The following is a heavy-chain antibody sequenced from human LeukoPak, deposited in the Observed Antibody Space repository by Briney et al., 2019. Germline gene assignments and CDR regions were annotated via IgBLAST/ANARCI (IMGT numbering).Heavy chain of an antibody. D-gene: IGHD1-7*01. CDR2: INHSGST. Sequence: SETLSLTCAVYGGSLSGYYWSWIRQPPGKGLEWIAEINHSGSTNYNPSLKSRVTISVDTSKNQFSLKLSSVTAAGTAVYYCAREGRITGTTGAFDIWGQGTMVTVSS. CDR3: AREGRITGTTGAFDI. J-gene: IGHJ3*02. V-gene: IGHV4-34*01. CDR1: GGSLSGYY.